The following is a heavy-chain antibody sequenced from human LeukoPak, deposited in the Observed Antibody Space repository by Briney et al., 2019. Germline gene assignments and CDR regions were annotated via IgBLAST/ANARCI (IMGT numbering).Heavy chain of an antibody. CDR2: IHDSGST. CDR3: TRHPGGNAAHRFDY. Sequence: PSETQSLTCTVSGGSISNYFWSWMCQPPGKGLEWIGYIHDSGSTNYNPSLKSRVTISVDTSKNQFSLNLRSVTAAETAVYYCTRHPGGNAAHRFDYWGQGILVTVSS. CDR1: GGSISNYF. V-gene: IGHV4-59*08. D-gene: IGHD4-23*01. J-gene: IGHJ4*02.